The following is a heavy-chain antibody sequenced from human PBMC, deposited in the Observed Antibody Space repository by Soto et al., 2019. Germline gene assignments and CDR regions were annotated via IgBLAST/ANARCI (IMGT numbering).Heavy chain of an antibody. CDR1: GGSISSGGYS. D-gene: IGHD3-10*01. CDR2: IYHSGIT. J-gene: IGHJ6*02. CDR3: ARVRMEFDYYYGMDV. V-gene: IGHV4-30-2*01. Sequence: SETLSLTCAVSGGSISSGGYSWSWIRQPPGKGLEWIGYIYHSGITYYNPSLKSRVTISVDRSKNQFSLKLSSVTAADTAVYYCARVRMEFDYYYGMDVWGQGTTVTVSS.